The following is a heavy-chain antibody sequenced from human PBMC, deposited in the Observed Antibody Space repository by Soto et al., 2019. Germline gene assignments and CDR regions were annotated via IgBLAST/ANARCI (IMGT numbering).Heavy chain of an antibody. D-gene: IGHD1-26*01. CDR3: AKSPMGATGDY. V-gene: IGHV3-30*18. J-gene: IGHJ4*02. CDR1: GFTFSTYG. Sequence: PGGPRRVSYAASGFTFSTYGMHWVPRAPGKGLEWVAVISDDGSNKYYADSVKGRFTISRDNSKNTLYLQMNSLRAEDTAVYYCAKSPMGATGDYWGQGTLVTVSS. CDR2: ISDDGSNK.